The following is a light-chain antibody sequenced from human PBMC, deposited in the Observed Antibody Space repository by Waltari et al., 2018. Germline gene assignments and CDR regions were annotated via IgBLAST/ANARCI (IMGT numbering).Light chain of an antibody. J-gene: IGKJ1*01. V-gene: IGKV1-5*03. CDR2: KTS. CDR1: HSVRTY. CDR3: QQYNSYSWT. Sequence: DIQMTQSPSTLSASVGDRVTITCRASHSVRTYLAWYQQKPGKAPKLQIYKTSTLESGVPSRFSGSGSGTEFTLTISSLQPDDFATYYCQQYNSYSWTFGQGTEVDIK.